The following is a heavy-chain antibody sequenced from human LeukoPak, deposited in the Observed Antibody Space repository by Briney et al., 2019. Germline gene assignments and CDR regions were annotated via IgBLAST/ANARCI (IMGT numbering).Heavy chain of an antibody. J-gene: IGHJ3*02. D-gene: IGHD4-17*01. V-gene: IGHV1-2*02. CDR1: XYTFTGYY. CDR2: INPNSGGT. CDR3: AREMTTVTNDAFDI. Sequence: SVKVSCKASXYTFTGYYMHWVRQAPGQGLEWMGWINPNSGGTNYAQRFQGRVTMTRDTSISTAYMELSRLRSDDTAFYYCAREMTTVTNDAFDIWGQGTMVTVSS.